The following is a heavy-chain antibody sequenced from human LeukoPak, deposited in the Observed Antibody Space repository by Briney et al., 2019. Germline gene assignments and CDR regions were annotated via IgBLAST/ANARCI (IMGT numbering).Heavy chain of an antibody. V-gene: IGHV3-30*03. Sequence: GGSLRLSCAASGFTFSSYGMHWVRQAPGKGLEWVAVISYDGSNKYYADSVKGRFTISRDNSKNTLYLQMNSLRAEDTAVYYCGRVGYTSGGYRNWGQGTLVTVSS. CDR3: GRVGYTSGGYRN. CDR2: ISYDGSNK. CDR1: GFTFSSYG. J-gene: IGHJ4*02. D-gene: IGHD6-19*01.